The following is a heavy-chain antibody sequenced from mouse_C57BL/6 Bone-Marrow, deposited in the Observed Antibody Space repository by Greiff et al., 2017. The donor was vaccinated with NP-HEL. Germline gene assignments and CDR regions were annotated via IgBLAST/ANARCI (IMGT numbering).Heavy chain of an antibody. D-gene: IGHD5-1*01. CDR3: ARGDLTYAY. J-gene: IGHJ3*01. CDR1: GYTFTDYY. Sequence: DVKLQESGPVLVKPGASVKMSCKASGYTFTDYYMNWVKQSHGKSLEWIGVINPYNGGTSYNQKFKGKATLTVDKSSSTAYMELNSLTSEDSAVYYCARGDLTYAYWGQGTLVTVSA. V-gene: IGHV1-19*01. CDR2: INPYNGGT.